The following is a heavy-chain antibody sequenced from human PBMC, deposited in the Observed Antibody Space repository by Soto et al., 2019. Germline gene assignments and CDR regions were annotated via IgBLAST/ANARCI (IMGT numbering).Heavy chain of an antibody. Sequence: QVQLVQSRGEVKKPGASVKVSCKTSGYSFTTYGISWVRQAPGLGLEWMGWISGYNGNTNYAQKLKGRLTMTTDTSTIPANMGLRSLTSDDTAVHYCAREGPAPSYYCGMDVWGQGSTVTVSS. CDR2: ISGYNGNT. V-gene: IGHV1-18*01. J-gene: IGHJ6*02. CDR3: AREGPAPSYYCGMDV. CDR1: GYSFTTYG.